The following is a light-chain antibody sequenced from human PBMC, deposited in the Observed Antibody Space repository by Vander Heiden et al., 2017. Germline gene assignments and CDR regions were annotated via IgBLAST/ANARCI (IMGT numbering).Light chain of an antibody. Sequence: QSSLTQPPSVSAAPGQTVTISCSGSTSDIGNNHVSWYQQLPGTAPRLLIDDTNKRPSGIPGRFSGSKSGTSATLGISGLQTEDEADYYCGTWDSSRSEGGILFGGGTKVTVL. CDR3: GTWDSSRSEGGIL. CDR2: DTN. CDR1: TSDIGNNH. V-gene: IGLV1-51*01. J-gene: IGLJ2*01.